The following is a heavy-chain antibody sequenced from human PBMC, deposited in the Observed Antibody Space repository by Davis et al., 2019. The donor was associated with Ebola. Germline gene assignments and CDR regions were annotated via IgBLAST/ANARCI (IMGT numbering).Heavy chain of an antibody. J-gene: IGHJ6*02. V-gene: IGHV3-30*03. D-gene: IGHD2-2*01. CDR1: GFTFSSYG. CDR3: AHLSATEGYQSYYYYGMDV. CDR2: ISYDGSNN. Sequence: GGSLRLSCAASGFTFSSYGMHWVRQAPGHFLHSVPVISYDGSNNYYADSVKGRLTISRDNSKNTLYLQMNSLRAEDTAVYYCAHLSATEGYQSYYYYGMDVCGQGTTVTVSS.